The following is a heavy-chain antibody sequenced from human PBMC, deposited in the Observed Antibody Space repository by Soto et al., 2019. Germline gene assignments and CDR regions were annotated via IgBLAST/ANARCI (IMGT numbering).Heavy chain of an antibody. CDR2: IYYTGST. Sequence: SETLSLTCTVSGGSISGYYWSWIRRPPGKALDWIGYIYYTGSTNYNPSLKSRVIISVDPSKNQFSLHLSSVTAADTAVYYCARFRDAYSFDYWGRITLVTGS. CDR3: ARFRDAYSFDY. J-gene: IGHJ4*02. V-gene: IGHV4-59*01. D-gene: IGHD2-15*01. CDR1: GGSISGYY.